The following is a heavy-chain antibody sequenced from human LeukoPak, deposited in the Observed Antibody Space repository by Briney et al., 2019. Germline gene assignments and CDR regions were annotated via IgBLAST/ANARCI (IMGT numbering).Heavy chain of an antibody. Sequence: QTGGSLRLSCSASGFTFSSYSMSWVRRAPGKGLKWVSYISASGTIYYADSVKGRFTISRDNAENSLYLQMNSLRAEDTAAYYCARVYRPFDCWGQGTLVTVSS. CDR1: GFTFSSYS. V-gene: IGHV3-48*01. CDR3: ARVYRPFDC. J-gene: IGHJ4*02. D-gene: IGHD1-14*01. CDR2: ISASGTI.